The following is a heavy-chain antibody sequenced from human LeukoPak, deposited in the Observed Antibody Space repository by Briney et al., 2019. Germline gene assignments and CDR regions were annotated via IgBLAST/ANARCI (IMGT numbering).Heavy chain of an antibody. D-gene: IGHD3-22*01. CDR3: ARSVVRGGPDSSLRWFDP. J-gene: IGHJ5*02. V-gene: IGHV4-59*08. CDR2: IHYSGST. CDR1: GGSISSDY. Sequence: SETLSLTCTVSGGSISSDYWSWIRQPPGKELEWIGYIHYSGSTNYNPSLKSRVTISVDTSNNQFSLNLNSVTAADTAVYYCARSVVRGGPDSSLRWFDPWGQGTLVTVSS.